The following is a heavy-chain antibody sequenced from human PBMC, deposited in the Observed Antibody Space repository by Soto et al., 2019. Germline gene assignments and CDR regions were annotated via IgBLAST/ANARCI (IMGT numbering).Heavy chain of an antibody. Sequence: EVQLVQSGAEVKKPGESLKISCKGSGYSFTSYWIGWVRQMPGKGLEWMGIIYPGDSDTRYSPSFQGQVTISADKSISTAYLQWSSLKASDTAMYYCATQVEMATIGDPPRGFDYWGQGTLVTVSS. CDR3: ATQVEMATIGDPPRGFDY. CDR1: GYSFTSYW. CDR2: IYPGDSDT. D-gene: IGHD5-12*01. V-gene: IGHV5-51*01. J-gene: IGHJ4*02.